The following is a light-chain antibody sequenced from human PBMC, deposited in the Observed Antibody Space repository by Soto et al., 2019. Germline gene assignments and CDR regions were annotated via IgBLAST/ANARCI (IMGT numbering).Light chain of an antibody. CDR3: QVRTDWPPFKYT. V-gene: IGKV3-15*01. CDR2: GAS. Sequence: EIVMTQSPATLSVSPGERATLSCRASRSVSNNLAWYQQKPGQAPRLLIYGASTRATGIPARFSGSGSGTDFTLTISSLQSEDFAIYFCQVRTDWPPFKYTFGQGTKLEVK. J-gene: IGKJ2*01. CDR1: RSVSNN.